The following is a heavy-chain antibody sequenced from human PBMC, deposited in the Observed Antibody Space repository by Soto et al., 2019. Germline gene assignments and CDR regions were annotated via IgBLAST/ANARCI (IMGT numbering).Heavy chain of an antibody. J-gene: IGHJ5*02. CDR3: ARASPVVTPSLGS. CDR2: INPSGGST. D-gene: IGHD2-15*01. V-gene: IGHV1-46*01. Sequence: QVQLVQSGAEVKKPGASVKVSCKASGYTFTSYYMHWVRQAPGQGLEWMGIINPSGGSTSYAQKCQGRVTMPMDTSTSTVYMELSSLRSEDTAVYYCARASPVVTPSLGSWGQGTLVTVSS. CDR1: GYTFTSYY.